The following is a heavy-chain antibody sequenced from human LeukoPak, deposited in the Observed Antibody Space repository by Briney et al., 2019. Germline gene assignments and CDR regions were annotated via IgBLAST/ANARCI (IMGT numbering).Heavy chain of an antibody. CDR2: IKQDGSEK. J-gene: IGHJ4*02. Sequence: GGSLRLSCAASGFTFSSYGMHWVRQAPGKGLEWVANIKQDGSEKYYVDSVKGRFTISRDNAKNSLYLQMNSLRAEDTAVYYCARIGYFDWLLSPCFDYWGQGTLVTVSS. V-gene: IGHV3-7*01. D-gene: IGHD3-9*01. CDR3: ARIGYFDWLLSPCFDY. CDR1: GFTFSSYG.